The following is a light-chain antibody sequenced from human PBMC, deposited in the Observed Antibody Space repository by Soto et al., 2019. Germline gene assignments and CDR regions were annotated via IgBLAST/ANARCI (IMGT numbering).Light chain of an antibody. CDR3: QQYTSHSMT. V-gene: IGKV1-5*01. CDR2: DAS. J-gene: IGKJ1*01. CDR1: QSISNW. Sequence: DIQMTQSPSTLSASVGNRVTITCRASQSISNWLAWYQQKPGKAPKLLICDASSLESRAPSRVRGCGSPIEFTLTIQCMHLDEFGRYHRQQYTSHSMTFGQ.